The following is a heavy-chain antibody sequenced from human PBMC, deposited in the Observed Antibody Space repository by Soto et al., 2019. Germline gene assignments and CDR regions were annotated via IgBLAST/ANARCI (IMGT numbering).Heavy chain of an antibody. CDR3: ARGSAAGTKSPFDY. CDR1: GGSISGYY. J-gene: IGHJ4*02. V-gene: IGHV4-59*01. Sequence: SETLSLTCTVSGGSISGYYWSWIRQSPGKGLEWIGYIHYSGSTNYNPSLKSRVTISVDTSKNQLSLKLSSVTAADTAVYYCARGSAAGTKSPFDYWGQGTTVTVSS. CDR2: IHYSGST. D-gene: IGHD6-13*01.